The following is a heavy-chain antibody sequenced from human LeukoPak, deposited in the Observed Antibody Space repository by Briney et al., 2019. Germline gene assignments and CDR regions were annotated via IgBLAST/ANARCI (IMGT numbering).Heavy chain of an antibody. CDR3: ARERQGSNWDPFDY. Sequence: GGSLRLSCAASGFTFSNYEVNWVRQAPGKGLEWLSYITSSGRTTDYADSVKGRFTISRDNAKNSLYLQLNSLRVEDTAVYYCARERQGSNWDPFDYWGQGTLVTVSS. CDR1: GFTFSNYE. D-gene: IGHD6-13*01. V-gene: IGHV3-48*03. J-gene: IGHJ4*02. CDR2: ITSSGRTT.